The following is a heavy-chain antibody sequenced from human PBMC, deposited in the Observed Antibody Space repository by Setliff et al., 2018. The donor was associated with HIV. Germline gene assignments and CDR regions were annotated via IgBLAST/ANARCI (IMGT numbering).Heavy chain of an antibody. Sequence: SVKVSCKASGDTFNSYAISWVRQAPGQGLEWMGGIIPFTGTTNYAQKFQGRVTITTDESRSIVYMELSSLRSEDTAVYYCARDLGPERGDFDYWGQGTLVTVSS. J-gene: IGHJ4*02. CDR2: IIPFTGTT. D-gene: IGHD7-27*01. V-gene: IGHV1-69*05. CDR3: ARDLGPERGDFDY. CDR1: GDTFNSYA.